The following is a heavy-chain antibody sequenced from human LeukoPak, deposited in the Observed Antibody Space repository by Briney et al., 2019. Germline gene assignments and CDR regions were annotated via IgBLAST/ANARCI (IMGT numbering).Heavy chain of an antibody. V-gene: IGHV3-21*04. D-gene: IGHD3-10*01. CDR3: AKDLYYGSGSGFDY. J-gene: IGHJ4*02. CDR1: GFTFSSYS. CDR2: ISSSSSYI. Sequence: PGGSLRLSCAASGFTFSSYSMNWVRQAPGKGLEWVSSISSSSSYIYYADSVKGRFTISRDNAKNSLYLQMNSLRAEDTALYYCAKDLYYGSGSGFDYWGQGTLVTVSS.